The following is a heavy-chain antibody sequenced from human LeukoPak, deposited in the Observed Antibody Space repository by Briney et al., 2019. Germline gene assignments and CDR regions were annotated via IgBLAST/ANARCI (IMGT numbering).Heavy chain of an antibody. D-gene: IGHD3-22*01. J-gene: IGHJ4*02. CDR3: ARVRYSYVRIGIDC. CDR1: VFPFNICC. Sequence: GGPLSLPCAASVFPFNICCVHGVRESPGKGLVGVSHINIDGRSKSYADSVKGRFTISRDNAKNTLYLQMNSLRAEDTAVYYCARVRYSYVRIGIDCWGQGTLVTVSS. CDR2: INIDGRSK. V-gene: IGHV3-74*01.